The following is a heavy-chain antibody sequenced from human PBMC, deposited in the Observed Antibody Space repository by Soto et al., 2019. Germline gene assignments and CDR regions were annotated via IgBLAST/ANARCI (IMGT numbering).Heavy chain of an antibody. V-gene: IGHV1-18*01. CDR2: ISSSNENT. Sequence: ASVKVSCKASGYTFTTYGITWVRQAPGEGLEWMGWISSSNENTNYAQKFQDRLSMTTDSTTSTADMELRSLRPDDTAVYYCAVPTSGSYHHAVRYWGQRTLVPVSS. D-gene: IGHD1-26*01. CDR3: AVPTSGSYHHAVRY. J-gene: IGHJ4*02. CDR1: GYTFTTYG.